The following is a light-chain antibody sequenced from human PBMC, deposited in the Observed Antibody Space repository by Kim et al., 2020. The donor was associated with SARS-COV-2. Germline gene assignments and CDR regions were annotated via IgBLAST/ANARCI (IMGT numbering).Light chain of an antibody. J-gene: IGKJ5*01. CDR1: QGISSW. Sequence: ASVGDGVTITCRASQGISSWLAWYQQKPGKAPDLLIYEASKLQSGVPSRFSGRGSGTDFTLTISSLQPEDFATYYCQQANSFPSTFGQGTRLEIK. CDR2: EAS. CDR3: QQANSFPST. V-gene: IGKV1-12*01.